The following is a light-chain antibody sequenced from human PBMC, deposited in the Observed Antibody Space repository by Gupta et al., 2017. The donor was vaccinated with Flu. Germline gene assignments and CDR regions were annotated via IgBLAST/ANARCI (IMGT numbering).Light chain of an antibody. CDR1: QGIRNY. CDR3: LQGYNYPRT. J-gene: IGKJ2*01. Sequence: AIHMTKSPSSLSASVGDRVTITCRASQGIRNYLGWYQQKPGKAPKLLIYAASSLQSGVPSRFSGSGSGTDFTLTISSLQPEDFATYYCLQGYNYPRTFGQGTKLEIK. CDR2: AAS. V-gene: IGKV1-6*01.